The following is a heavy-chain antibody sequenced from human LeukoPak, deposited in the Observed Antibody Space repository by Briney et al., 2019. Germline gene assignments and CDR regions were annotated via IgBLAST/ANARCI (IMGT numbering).Heavy chain of an antibody. Sequence: PSETLSLTCTVSGGSISSGGYYWSWIRQHPGKGLEWIGYIYYSGSTYYNPSLKSRVTISVDTSKNQFSLKLSSVTAADTAVYYCATSSVYYYDSSGYYYYYGMDVWGQGTTVTVSS. V-gene: IGHV4-31*03. CDR2: IYYSGST. J-gene: IGHJ6*02. D-gene: IGHD3-22*01. CDR3: ATSSVYYYDSSGYYYYYGMDV. CDR1: GGSISSGGYY.